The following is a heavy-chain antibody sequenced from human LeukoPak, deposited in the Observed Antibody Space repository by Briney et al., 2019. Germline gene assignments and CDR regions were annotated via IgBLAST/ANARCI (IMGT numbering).Heavy chain of an antibody. D-gene: IGHD1-26*01. Sequence: GGSLRLSCAASGFTFSSYSMNWVRQAPGKGLEWVSSISSSSSYIYYADSVKGRFTISRDNAKNSLYLQMDSVRAEDTAVYYCARDGSSGSYFFWGQGTLVTVSS. V-gene: IGHV3-21*01. J-gene: IGHJ4*02. CDR3: ARDGSSGSYFF. CDR1: GFTFSSYS. CDR2: ISSSSSYI.